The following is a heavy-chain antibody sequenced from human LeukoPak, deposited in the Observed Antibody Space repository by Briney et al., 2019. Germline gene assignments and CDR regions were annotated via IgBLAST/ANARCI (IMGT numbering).Heavy chain of an antibody. CDR2: IYYSGST. V-gene: IGHV4-59*01. CDR3: ARPPTYGSGSYPYYYGMDV. D-gene: IGHD3-10*01. J-gene: IGHJ6*02. Sequence: SETLSLTCTVSGGSISSYYWSWIRQPPGKGLEWIGYIYYSGSTNYNPSLKSRVTISVDTSKNQFSLKLSSVTAADTAVYYCARPPTYGSGSYPYYYGMDVWGQGTTVTVSS. CDR1: GGSISSYY.